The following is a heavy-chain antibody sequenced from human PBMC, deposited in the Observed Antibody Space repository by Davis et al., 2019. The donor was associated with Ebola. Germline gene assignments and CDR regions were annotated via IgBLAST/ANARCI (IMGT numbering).Heavy chain of an antibody. CDR2: IYTDGRM. CDR1: GFSVSDKY. Sequence: GESLKISCAASGFSVSDKYMSWVRQAPGKGLEWVSVIYTDGRMYHADSVKGRFTISRDNSKNTVYLQINSLRAEDTAMCHCTRHVPGDFWYFDLWGRGTLVTVSS. V-gene: IGHV3-66*04. J-gene: IGHJ2*01. CDR3: TRHVPGDFWYFDL. D-gene: IGHD4-17*01.